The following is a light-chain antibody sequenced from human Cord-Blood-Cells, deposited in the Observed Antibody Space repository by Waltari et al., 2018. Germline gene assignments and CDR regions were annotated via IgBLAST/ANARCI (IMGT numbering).Light chain of an antibody. CDR1: AFPKKY. Sequence: SYELTQPPSVSVSPGQTARITCPGDAFPKKYAYWYQQKSGQAPVLVIYEDSKRPSGIPERFSGSSSGTMATLTISGAQVEDEADYYCYSTDSSGNHVVFGGGTKLTVL. CDR2: EDS. V-gene: IGLV3-10*01. J-gene: IGLJ2*01. CDR3: YSTDSSGNHVV.